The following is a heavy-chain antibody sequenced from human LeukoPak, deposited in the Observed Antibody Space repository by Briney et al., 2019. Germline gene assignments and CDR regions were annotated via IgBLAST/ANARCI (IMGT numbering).Heavy chain of an antibody. CDR2: IYYSGST. J-gene: IGHJ5*02. CDR1: GGSISSGGYY. CDR3: ARCVAATHWFDP. D-gene: IGHD2-15*01. V-gene: IGHV4-31*03. Sequence: PSQTLSLTCTVSGGSISSGGYYWSWIRQHPGKGLEWIGYIYYSGSTYYNPSLKSRVTISVDTSKNQFSLKLSSVTAADTAVYYCARCVAATHWFDPWAREPWSPSPQ.